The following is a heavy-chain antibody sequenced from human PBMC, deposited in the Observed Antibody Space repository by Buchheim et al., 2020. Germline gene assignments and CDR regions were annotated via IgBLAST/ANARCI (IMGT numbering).Heavy chain of an antibody. CDR1: GFSFSTHA. J-gene: IGHJ4*02. Sequence: QVQLVESGGGVVQPGRPLRLSCAASGFSFSTHAMHWVRQAPGKGLEWISFISDNGVTKYYADYLKGRLTISRDNSKNMLYLQMDNVRGDDAAVYFCARDLTARYTWDYWGQGTL. V-gene: IGHV3-30-3*01. D-gene: IGHD1-14*01. CDR3: ARDLTARYTWDY. CDR2: ISDNGVTK.